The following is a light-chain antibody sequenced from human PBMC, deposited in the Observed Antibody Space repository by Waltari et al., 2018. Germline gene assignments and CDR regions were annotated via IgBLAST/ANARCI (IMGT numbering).Light chain of an antibody. CDR3: QQYYSTPLT. CDR2: WAS. V-gene: IGKV4-1*01. Sequence: DIVMTQSPDSLAVSLGERATINCKSSQSVLYSSNNNNYLAWYPHKPGQPPKLLIYWASTRESGVPDRFSGSGSGTDFTLTISSLQAEDVAVYYCQQYYSTPLTFGGGTKVEIK. J-gene: IGKJ4*01. CDR1: QSVLYSSNNNNY.